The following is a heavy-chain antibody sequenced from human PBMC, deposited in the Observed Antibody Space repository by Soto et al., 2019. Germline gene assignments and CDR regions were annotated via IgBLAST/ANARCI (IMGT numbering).Heavy chain of an antibody. CDR3: ARDGPRRVGELSGVGYEVGGG. Sequence: QVQLVQSGAEVKKPGSSVKVSCKASGGTFSSYAISWVRQAPGQGLEWMGGIIPIFGTANYAEKFQGRVTITADESTSAAYMELSSLRSEDTAVYYCARDGPRRVGELSGVGYEVGGGCGQGTIFTVSS. J-gene: IGHJ4*02. CDR2: IIPIFGTA. CDR1: GGTFSSYA. V-gene: IGHV1-69*01. D-gene: IGHD3-16*02.